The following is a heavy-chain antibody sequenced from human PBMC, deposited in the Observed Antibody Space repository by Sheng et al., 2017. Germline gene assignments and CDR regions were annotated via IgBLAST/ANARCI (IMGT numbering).Heavy chain of an antibody. CDR1: GDSMKSGTYF. J-gene: IGHJ5*02. V-gene: IGHV4-39*07. CDR3: AREPYTWLDP. CDR2: VFHGGTT. Sequence: QLQLQESGPGLVKPSETLSLTCTVSGDSMKSGTYFWAWDPPAPGKGLEWIGSVFHGGTTYYSPSSRVESPVNGHVQEPVLLNLTSVTAADTAIYYCAREPYTWLDPWGQGTLVTVSS.